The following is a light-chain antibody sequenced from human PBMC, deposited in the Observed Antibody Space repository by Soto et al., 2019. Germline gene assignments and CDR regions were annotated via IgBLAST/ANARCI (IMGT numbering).Light chain of an antibody. CDR2: AAS. CDR3: QQANSFPIT. CDR1: QGIRSW. Sequence: DIQMTQSPSSESASVGDRVTITCRASQGIRSWLAWYQQKPGTAPKLLIYAASTLQSGVPSRFSGSGSGTDFTLTISSLQPDDFATYYCQQANSFPITFGQGTRLEIK. J-gene: IGKJ5*01. V-gene: IGKV1-12*01.